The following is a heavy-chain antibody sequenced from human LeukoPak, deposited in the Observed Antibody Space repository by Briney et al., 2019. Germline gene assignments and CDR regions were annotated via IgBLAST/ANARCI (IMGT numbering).Heavy chain of an antibody. V-gene: IGHV7-4-1*02. J-gene: IGHJ6*03. CDR2: INTNTGNP. CDR1: GYTFTSYA. Sequence: AASVKVSCKASGYTFTSYAMNWVRQAPGQGLEWMGWINTNTGNPTYAQGFTGRFVFSLDTSVSTAYLQISSLKAEDTAVYYCARLNAIAVAGSYYYYMDVWGKGTTVTVSS. CDR3: ARLNAIAVAGSYYYYMDV. D-gene: IGHD6-19*01.